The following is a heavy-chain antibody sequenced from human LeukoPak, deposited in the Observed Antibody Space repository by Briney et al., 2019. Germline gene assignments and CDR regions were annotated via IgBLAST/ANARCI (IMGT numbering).Heavy chain of an antibody. CDR1: GFTFRRYA. D-gene: IGHD3-10*01. CDR3: ARDMVRGVISRIDY. CDR2: IYSGGST. V-gene: IGHV3-66*01. J-gene: IGHJ4*02. Sequence: GGSLRLSCAASGFTFRRYAMSWVRQAPGKGLEWVSVIYSGGSTYYADSVKGRFTISRDNSKNTLYLQMNSLRAEDTAVYYCARDMVRGVISRIDYWGQGTLVTVSS.